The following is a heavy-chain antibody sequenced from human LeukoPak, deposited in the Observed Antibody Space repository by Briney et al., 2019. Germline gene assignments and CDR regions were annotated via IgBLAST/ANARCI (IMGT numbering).Heavy chain of an antibody. CDR3: ARGYYDSSGYFPEDAFDI. CDR2: IIPIFGTA. CDR1: GGTFSSYA. D-gene: IGHD3-22*01. V-gene: IGHV1-69*13. J-gene: IGHJ3*02. Sequence: SVKVSCKASGGTFSSYAISWVRQAPGQGLEWMGGIIPIFGTANYAQKFQGRVTITADESTSTAYMELSSLRSEDTAVYYCARGYYDSSGYFPEDAFDIWGQGTMVTVSS.